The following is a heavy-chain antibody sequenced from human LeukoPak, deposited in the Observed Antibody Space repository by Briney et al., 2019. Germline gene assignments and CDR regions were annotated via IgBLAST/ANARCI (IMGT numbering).Heavy chain of an antibody. CDR3: ARDIKNPYYYDILTGYYRESYYYYGMDV. J-gene: IGHJ6*02. CDR2: ISSSSSTI. Sequence: PGGSLRLSCAASGFTFSSYSMNWVRQAPGKGLEWVSYISSSSSTIYYADSVKGRFTISRDNAKNSLYLQVNSLRDEDTAVYYCARDIKNPYYYDILTGYYRESYYYYGMDVWGQGTTVTVSS. V-gene: IGHV3-48*02. D-gene: IGHD3-9*01. CDR1: GFTFSSYS.